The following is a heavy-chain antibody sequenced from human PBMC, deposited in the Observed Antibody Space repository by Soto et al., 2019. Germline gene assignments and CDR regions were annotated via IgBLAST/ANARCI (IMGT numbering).Heavy chain of an antibody. CDR1: GGSFSGYH. Sequence: QVHLQQWGAGLLKASETLSLTCAVYGGSFSGYHWSWIRQPPGKGLEWIGEINHSGSSNCNPSLTSRVTMSVDTSKNQFSLELSSVSAADTVVYYCARGRGSYDFWSGYYRSNAFDFWGQGTMVTVSS. D-gene: IGHD3-3*01. CDR3: ARGRGSYDFWSGYYRSNAFDF. V-gene: IGHV4-34*01. CDR2: INHSGSS. J-gene: IGHJ3*01.